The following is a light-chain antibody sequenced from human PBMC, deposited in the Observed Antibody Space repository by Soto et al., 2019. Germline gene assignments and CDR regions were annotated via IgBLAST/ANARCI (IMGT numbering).Light chain of an antibody. CDR2: DAS. CDR1: QSVSTS. J-gene: IGKJ1*01. Sequence: IVLTQSPVTLAMSPGESAVLSCWASQSVSTSLAWYQHKPGQAPRLFIYDASKRAPGIPARFTGSVSGTDFTLTISSLEPEDIAVYYCQVRDVWPSFGQGTKVDIK. CDR3: QVRDVWPS. V-gene: IGKV3-11*01.